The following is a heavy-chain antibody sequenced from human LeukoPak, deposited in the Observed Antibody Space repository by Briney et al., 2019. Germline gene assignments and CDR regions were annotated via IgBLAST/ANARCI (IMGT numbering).Heavy chain of an antibody. CDR3: AREPGTDYRKYYFDY. CDR1: GFIFSNDA. CDR2: LYGGTT. Sequence: PGRSLRLSCAASGFIFSNDAMHWVRQAPDMGLEWVSVLYGGTTYYADSVKGRFTISRDNSKNTVYLQMDSLRAEDTAVYYCAREPGTDYRKYYFDYWGQGTLVTVSS. J-gene: IGHJ4*02. V-gene: IGHV3-53*01. D-gene: IGHD3/OR15-3a*01.